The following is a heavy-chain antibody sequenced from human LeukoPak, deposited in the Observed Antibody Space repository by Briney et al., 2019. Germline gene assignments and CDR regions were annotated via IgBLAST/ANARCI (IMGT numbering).Heavy chain of an antibody. J-gene: IGHJ3*02. CDR3: AKVGYNLIAAAGGGAFDI. CDR2: IRHDGSSK. D-gene: IGHD6-13*01. Sequence: PGESLRLSCVASGFTFITYGMHWVRQAPGKGLEWVAFIRHDGSSKYYADSVKGRFTISRDSSKDTLYLQMNSLRTEDTAVYYCAKVGYNLIAAAGGGAFDIWGQGTMVTVSS. V-gene: IGHV3-30*02. CDR1: GFTFITYG.